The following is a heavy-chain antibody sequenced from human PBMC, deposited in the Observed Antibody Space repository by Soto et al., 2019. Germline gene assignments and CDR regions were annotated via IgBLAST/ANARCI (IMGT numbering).Heavy chain of an antibody. J-gene: IGHJ4*02. D-gene: IGHD2-8*02. CDR3: ARGGGVYYFDY. Sequence: SETLSLTCTVSGGSISSGDYYWSWIRQPPGKGLEWIGYIYYSESTYYNPSLKSRVTISVDTSKSQFSLKLSSVTAADTAVYYCARGGGVYYFDYWGQGTLVTVSS. V-gene: IGHV4-30-4*02. CDR1: GGSISSGDYY. CDR2: IYYSEST.